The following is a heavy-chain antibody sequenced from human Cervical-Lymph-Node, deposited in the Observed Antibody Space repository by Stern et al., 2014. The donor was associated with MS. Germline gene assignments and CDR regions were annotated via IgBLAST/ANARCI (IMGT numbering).Heavy chain of an antibody. D-gene: IGHD1-26*01. J-gene: IGHJ4*02. Sequence: VKLVESGGGVVQPGRSLRLYCAASGFVFRRYALHWVRQAPGKGLEWVALISYDGRDKYYTDSVKGRFTVSRDNSNNTVDLEMNSLRLEDTAVYYCAKGGSGSYLDWGQGSLVTVSS. CDR3: AKGGSGSYLD. CDR2: ISYDGRDK. V-gene: IGHV3-30*04. CDR1: GFVFRRYA.